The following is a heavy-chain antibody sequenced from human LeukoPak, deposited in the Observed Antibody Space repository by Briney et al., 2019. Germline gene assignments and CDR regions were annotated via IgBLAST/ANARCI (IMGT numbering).Heavy chain of an antibody. CDR3: AKDRIAVAGPVDY. V-gene: IGHV3-23*01. CDR1: GFTFGDYA. Sequence: GGSLRLSCTASGFTFGDYAMSWVRQAPGKGLEWVSAISGSGGSTYYADSVKGRFTISRDNSKNTLYLQMNSLRAEDTAVYYCAKDRIAVAGPVDYWGQGTLVTVSS. J-gene: IGHJ4*02. D-gene: IGHD6-19*01. CDR2: ISGSGGST.